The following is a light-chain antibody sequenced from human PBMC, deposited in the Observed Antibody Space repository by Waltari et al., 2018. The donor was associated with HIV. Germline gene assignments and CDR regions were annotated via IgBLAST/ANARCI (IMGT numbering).Light chain of an antibody. CDR1: SSNIGTYNL. V-gene: IGLV2-23*02. CDR3: CSYAGSSTLV. CDR2: EVS. Sequence: QSALTQPASVSGSPGQSITIFCTGTSSNIGTYNLVSWHQQHPGKAPKTLIYEVSQRPSGVSNRVSGSKSGNTASLTISGLQAEDEADYYCCSYAGSSTLVFGGGTKVTVL. J-gene: IGLJ3*02.